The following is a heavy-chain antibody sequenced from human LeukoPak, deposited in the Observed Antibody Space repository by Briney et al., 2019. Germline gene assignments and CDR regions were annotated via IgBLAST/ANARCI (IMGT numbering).Heavy chain of an antibody. J-gene: IGHJ4*02. Sequence: SETLSLTCAVSGGSITSNNWWSWVRQPPGKGLDWIGEIYHGGTTNYNPSLKSRVTISLERSKNQFSLKLTSVTAADTAVYYCARDHGDYDFGYWGQGTLVTVSS. D-gene: IGHD4-17*01. V-gene: IGHV4-4*02. CDR1: GGSITSNNW. CDR3: ARDHGDYDFGY. CDR2: IYHGGTT.